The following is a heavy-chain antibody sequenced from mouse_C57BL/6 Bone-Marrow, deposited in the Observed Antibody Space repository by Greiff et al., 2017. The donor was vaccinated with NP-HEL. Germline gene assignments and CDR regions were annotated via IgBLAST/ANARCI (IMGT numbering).Heavy chain of an antibody. V-gene: IGHV14-4*01. J-gene: IGHJ3*01. CDR1: GFNIKDDY. CDR3: TTKIYPAWFAY. Sequence: VQLQQSGAELVRPGASVKLSCTASGFNIKDDYMHWVKQRPEQGLEWIGWIDPENGDTEYASKFQGKATITADTSSNTAYLQLSSLTSEDTAVYYCTTKIYPAWFAYWGQGTPVTVSA. CDR2: IDPENGDT. D-gene: IGHD2-1*01.